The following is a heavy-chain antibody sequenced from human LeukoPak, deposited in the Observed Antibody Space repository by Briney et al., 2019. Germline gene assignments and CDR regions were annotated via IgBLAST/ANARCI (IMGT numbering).Heavy chain of an antibody. D-gene: IGHD1-14*01. CDR2: ISSSSSSYI. CDR1: GFTFSSYS. CDR3: ARPPEAEDAFDI. Sequence: GGSLRLSCAASGFTFSSYSMNWVRQAPGKGLEWVSSISSSSSSYIYYADSVKGRFTISRDNAKNSLYLQMNSLRAEDTAVYYCARPPEAEDAFDIWGQGTMVTVSS. J-gene: IGHJ3*02. V-gene: IGHV3-21*01.